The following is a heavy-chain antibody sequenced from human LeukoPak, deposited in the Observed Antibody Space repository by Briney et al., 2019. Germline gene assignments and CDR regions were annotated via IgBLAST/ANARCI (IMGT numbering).Heavy chain of an antibody. CDR3: AGGKYYGSGTRPGYLGY. D-gene: IGHD3-10*01. CDR1: DFSVNNNY. V-gene: IGHV3-53*01. Sequence: GGSLRLSCAASDFSVNNNYVDWVRQAPGKGLEWVSCMDNFGIKTYADSVQGRFTVSRDSSRNMVFLQMNSLRVEDTAVYYCAGGKYYGSGTRPGYLGYWGLGTMVTVSS. J-gene: IGHJ4*02. CDR2: MDNFGIK.